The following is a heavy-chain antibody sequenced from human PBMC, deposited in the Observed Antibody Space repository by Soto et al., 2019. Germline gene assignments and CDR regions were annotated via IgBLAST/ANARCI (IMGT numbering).Heavy chain of an antibody. V-gene: IGHV3-23*01. CDR2: ISSSGGST. J-gene: IGHJ4*02. CDR3: AKYLPMTHPRPYLDY. Sequence: EVQLLESGGDLIQPGGSLRLSCAASGFTFSSYAMSWVRQAPGKGMGWVSVISSSGGSTFYADSVKGRFTISRDNSRNTLSLQMNSLRAEDTAIYYCAKYLPMTHPRPYLDYWGQGTLVTVSS. D-gene: IGHD3-22*01. CDR1: GFTFSSYA.